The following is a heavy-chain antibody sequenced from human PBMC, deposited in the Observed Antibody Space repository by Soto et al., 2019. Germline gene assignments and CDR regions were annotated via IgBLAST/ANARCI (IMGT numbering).Heavy chain of an antibody. CDR2: IWYDGSNQ. CDR3: VKDHCGGDCYSDPYFDY. D-gene: IGHD2-21*02. J-gene: IGHJ4*02. Sequence: QVQLVESGGGVVQPGRSLRLSCAASGFIFTTYGLHWVRQAPGKGLEWVAVIWYDGSNQYYVDSVKGRFTISRDNSKNILYLEMNSVRVEDTAVYYCVKDHCGGDCYSDPYFDYWGQGTLVTVSS. CDR1: GFIFTTYG. V-gene: IGHV3-33*06.